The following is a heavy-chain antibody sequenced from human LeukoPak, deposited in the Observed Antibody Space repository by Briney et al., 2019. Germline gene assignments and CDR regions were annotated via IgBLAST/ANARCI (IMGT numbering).Heavy chain of an antibody. V-gene: IGHV3-23*01. J-gene: IGHJ4*02. CDR2: IGGGGAGT. CDR1: RFTLSTYA. Sequence: GGSLRLSCAVSRFTLSTYAMTWVRQAPGKGLEWVSTIGGGGAGTYYADSVKGRFTISRDNSKNTLYLQMNSLRAEDTAVYYCAKGAYLFDYWGQGTLVTVSS. CDR3: AKGAYLFDY.